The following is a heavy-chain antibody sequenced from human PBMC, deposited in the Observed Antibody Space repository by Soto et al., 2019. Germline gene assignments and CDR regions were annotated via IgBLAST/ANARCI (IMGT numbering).Heavy chain of an antibody. CDR3: ARDRDGGWFHMDV. CDR1: GFLFSHYG. Sequence: QVQLVESGGGVVQPGRSVRLSCVGSGFLFSHYGMHWVRQAPGKGLEWVAVIWSDGNRESYADSVKGRFAISRDNYKDTLYLQMNNLRADDAAVYFCARDRDGGWFHMDVWGQGTTVAVSS. V-gene: IGHV3-33*01. J-gene: IGHJ6*02. D-gene: IGHD6-19*01. CDR2: IWSDGNRE.